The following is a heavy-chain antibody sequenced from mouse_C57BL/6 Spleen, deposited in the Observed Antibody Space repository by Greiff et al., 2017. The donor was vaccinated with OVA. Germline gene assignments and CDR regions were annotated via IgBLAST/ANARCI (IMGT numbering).Heavy chain of an antibody. CDR2: IDPSDSYT. CDR3: AREGYANRFAY. V-gene: IGHV1-59*01. CDR1: GYTFTSYW. J-gene: IGHJ3*01. D-gene: IGHD2-10*02. Sequence: QVQLQQPGAELVRPGTSVKLSCKASGYTFTSYWMHWVKQRPGQGLEWIGVIDPSDSYTNYNQKFKGKATLTVDTSSSTAYMQLSSLTSEDSAVYYCAREGYANRFAYWGQGTLVTVSA.